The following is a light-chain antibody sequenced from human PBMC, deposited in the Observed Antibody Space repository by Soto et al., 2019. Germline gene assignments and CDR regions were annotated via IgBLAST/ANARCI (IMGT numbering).Light chain of an antibody. V-gene: IGLV2-14*01. CDR2: EVS. J-gene: IGLJ1*01. CDR1: SSDVGGYNS. Sequence: QSALTQPASVSGSPGQSITISCTGTSSDVGGYNSVSWYQQHPGKAPKLMIYEVSSRPSGVSNRFSGSKSGNTASLTISGLQAEDEADYYCSSFTSSTTYVFGTGTKVTVL. CDR3: SSFTSSTTYV.